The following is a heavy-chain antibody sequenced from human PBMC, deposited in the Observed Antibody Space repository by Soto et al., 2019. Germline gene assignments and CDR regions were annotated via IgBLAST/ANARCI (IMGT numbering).Heavy chain of an antibody. CDR3: ARVSYDSSGYHNWFDP. CDR2: IYYSGST. D-gene: IGHD3-22*01. V-gene: IGHV4-59*01. J-gene: IGHJ5*02. CDR1: GGSISSYY. Sequence: QVQLQESGPGLVKPSETLSLTRTVSGGSISSYYWSWIRQPPGKGLEWIGYIYYSGSTNYNPSLKSRVTISVDTSKNQFSLKLSSVTAADTAVYYCARVSYDSSGYHNWFDPWGQGTLVTVSS.